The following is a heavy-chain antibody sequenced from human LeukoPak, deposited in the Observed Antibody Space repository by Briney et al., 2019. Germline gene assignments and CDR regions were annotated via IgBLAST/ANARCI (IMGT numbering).Heavy chain of an antibody. CDR1: GYSISSGYY. J-gene: IGHJ5*02. V-gene: IGHV4-38-2*02. D-gene: IGHD3-16*01. CDR3: AIWNWFDP. Sequence: SETLSLTCTVSGYSISSGYYWGWIRQPPGKGLEWIGSIYHSGSTYYNPSLKSRVTISVDTSKNQFSLKLSSVTAADTAVYYCAIWNWFDPWGQGTLVTVSS. CDR2: IYHSGST.